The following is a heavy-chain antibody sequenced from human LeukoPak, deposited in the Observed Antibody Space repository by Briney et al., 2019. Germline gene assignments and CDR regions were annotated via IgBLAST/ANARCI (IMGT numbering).Heavy chain of an antibody. Sequence: PSETLSLTCTVSGGSISGSSYYWAWIRQPPGKGLEWIASIYYTGNAFYNWSLKSRVTILVDTSKNKFSLEVDSVTATDTAMYYCARQLDTSGDYAGFFDSWGQGALVTVSS. CDR2: IYYTGNA. J-gene: IGHJ4*02. V-gene: IGHV4-39*01. D-gene: IGHD3-9*01. CDR1: GGSISGSSYY. CDR3: ARQLDTSGDYAGFFDS.